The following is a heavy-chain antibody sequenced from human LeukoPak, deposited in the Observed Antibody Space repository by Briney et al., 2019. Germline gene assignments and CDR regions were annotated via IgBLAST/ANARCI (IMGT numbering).Heavy chain of an antibody. CDR2: IYYSGIT. J-gene: IGHJ5*02. CDR3: ARGRGYVDPFDP. D-gene: IGHD3-9*01. V-gene: IGHV4-59*01. Sequence: SETLSLTCTVSGASMTNYYWSWIRKPPGKGLEWIGYIYYSGITNYNPSLTSRVSISVDMSKNQFSLKLTSVTAADTAVYYCARGRGYVDPFDPWGQGTRVTVSS. CDR1: GASMTNYY.